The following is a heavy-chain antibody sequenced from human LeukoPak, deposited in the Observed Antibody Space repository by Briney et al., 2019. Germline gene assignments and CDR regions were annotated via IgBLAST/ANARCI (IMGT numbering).Heavy chain of an antibody. D-gene: IGHD6-13*01. CDR1: GGSFGTYA. Sequence: ASVKVSCKASGGSFGTYAITWVRQVPGQGLEWMGRIIPIFGTANYAQKFQGRVTITTDESTSTAYMELSSLRSEDTAVYYCARDAIAAVYDAFDIWGQGTMVTVSS. V-gene: IGHV1-69*05. J-gene: IGHJ3*02. CDR2: IIPIFGTA. CDR3: ARDAIAAVYDAFDI.